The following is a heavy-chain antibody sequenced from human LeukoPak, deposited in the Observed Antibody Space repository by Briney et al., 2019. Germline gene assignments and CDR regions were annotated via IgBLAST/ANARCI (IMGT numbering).Heavy chain of an antibody. J-gene: IGHJ4*02. V-gene: IGHV4-30-2*01. D-gene: IGHD6-13*01. CDR3: ARDQGIADQSYYFDY. Sequence: PSQTLSLTCTVSGGSISSGGYYWSWIRQPPGKGLEWIGYIYHSGSTYYNPSLKSRVTISVDRSKNQFSLKLSSVTAADTAVYYCARDQGIADQSYYFDYWGQGTLVTVSS. CDR1: GGSISSGGYY. CDR2: IYHSGST.